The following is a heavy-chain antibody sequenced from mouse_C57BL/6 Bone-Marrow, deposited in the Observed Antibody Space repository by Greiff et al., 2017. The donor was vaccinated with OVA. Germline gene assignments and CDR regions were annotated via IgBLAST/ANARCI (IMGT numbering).Heavy chain of an antibody. J-gene: IGHJ3*01. CDR3: ARWGYGSSYPFAY. CDR2: IYPGDGDT. V-gene: IGHV1-80*01. D-gene: IGHD1-1*01. Sequence: VKLQESGAELVKPGASVKISCKASGYAFSSYWMNWVKQRPGKGLEWIGQIYPGDGDTNYNGKFKGKATLTADKSSSTAYMQLSSLTSEDSAVYFCARWGYGSSYPFAYWGQGTLVTVSA. CDR1: GYAFSSYW.